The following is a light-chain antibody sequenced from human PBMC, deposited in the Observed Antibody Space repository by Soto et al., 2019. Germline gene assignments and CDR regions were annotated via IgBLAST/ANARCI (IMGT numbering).Light chain of an antibody. J-gene: IGLJ2*01. V-gene: IGLV2-8*01. CDR3: SSYTGSNNLR. CDR2: EVS. CDR1: SSDISFYNY. Sequence: QSALTQPPSASGSPGQSVTISCTGASSDISFYNYVSWYQQYPGKAPKLMIFEVSKRPSGVPDRFSGSKSGNMASLTVSGLQAEDEADYYCSSYTGSNNLRFGGGTKVTVL.